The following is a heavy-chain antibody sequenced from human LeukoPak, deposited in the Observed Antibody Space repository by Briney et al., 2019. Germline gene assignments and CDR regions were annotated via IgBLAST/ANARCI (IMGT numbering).Heavy chain of an antibody. CDR2: IYYSGST. CDR1: GASISSSSYY. J-gene: IGHJ5*02. CDR3: ARHAYFDWLLFLFAWFDP. V-gene: IGHV4-39*01. D-gene: IGHD3-9*01. Sequence: PSETLSLTCTVSGASISSSSYYWGWIRQPPGKGLEWFGGIYYSGSTYYNPSLTSRVTISVDTSKNQFSLRLSSVTAADTAVYYCARHAYFDWLLFLFAWFDPWGQGTLVTVSS.